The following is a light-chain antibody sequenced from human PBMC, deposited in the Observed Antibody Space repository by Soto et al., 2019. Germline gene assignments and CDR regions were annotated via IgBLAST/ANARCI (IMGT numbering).Light chain of an antibody. Sequence: EIVMTQSPATLSVSPGERATLSCRASRSVSSNLAWYQQKLGQAPRLLIYVASTRATGIPARFSGSGSGTEFILTISSLQSEDFAVYYCQQYNNWPPLTFGQGTRLEIK. J-gene: IGKJ5*01. CDR3: QQYNNWPPLT. CDR1: RSVSSN. CDR2: VAS. V-gene: IGKV3D-15*01.